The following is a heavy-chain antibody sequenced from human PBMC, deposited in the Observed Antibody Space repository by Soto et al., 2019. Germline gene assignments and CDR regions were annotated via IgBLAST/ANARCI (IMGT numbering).Heavy chain of an antibody. D-gene: IGHD6-6*01. CDR1: GFTFSSYS. Sequence: EVQLVESGGGLVKPGGSLRLSCAASGFTFSSYSMNWVRQAPAKGLEWVSSISSSSIYIYYADSVKGRFTISRDNAKNSLYLQMNSLRAEDTAVYYCARIQLGYAAFDIWGQGTMVTVSS. V-gene: IGHV3-21*01. J-gene: IGHJ3*02. CDR3: ARIQLGYAAFDI. CDR2: ISSSSIYI.